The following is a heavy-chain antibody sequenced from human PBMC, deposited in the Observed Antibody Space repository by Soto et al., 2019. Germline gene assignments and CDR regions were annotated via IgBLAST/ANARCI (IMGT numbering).Heavy chain of an antibody. CDR1: GFTFSSYA. CDR3: ARDDYSQDNWFDP. D-gene: IGHD4-4*01. Sequence: PGGSLRLSCVASGFTFSSYAMHWVRQAPGKGLEWVAVISYDGSNKYYADSVKGRFTISRDNSKNTLYLQMNSLRAEDTAVYYCARDDYSQDNWFDPWGQGTLVTVSS. J-gene: IGHJ5*02. V-gene: IGHV3-30-3*01. CDR2: ISYDGSNK.